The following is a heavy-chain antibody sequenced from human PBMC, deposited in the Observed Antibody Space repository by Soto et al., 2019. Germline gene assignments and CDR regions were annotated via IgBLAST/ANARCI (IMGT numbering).Heavy chain of an antibody. V-gene: IGHV3-30*18. D-gene: IGHD1-26*01. CDR2: ISYDGSNK. Sequence: GGSLRLSCAASGFTFSSYGMHWVRQAPGKGLEWVAVISYDGSNKYYADSVKGRFTISRDNSKNTLYLQMNSLRAEDTAVYYCAKATTGHHYYYGMDVWGQGTTSTVSS. CDR1: GFTFSSYG. J-gene: IGHJ6*02. CDR3: AKATTGHHYYYGMDV.